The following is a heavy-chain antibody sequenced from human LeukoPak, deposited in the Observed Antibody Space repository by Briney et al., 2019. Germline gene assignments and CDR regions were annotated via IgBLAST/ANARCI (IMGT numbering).Heavy chain of an antibody. J-gene: IGHJ4*02. Sequence: GGSLRLSCAASGFTFSSYAMHWVRQAPGKGLEWVAVISYDGSSKYYADSVKGRFTTSRDNSKNTLYLQMNSLRAEDTAVYYCARDLELPYYFDYWGQGTLVTVSS. D-gene: IGHD1-26*01. CDR3: ARDLELPYYFDY. CDR2: ISYDGSSK. V-gene: IGHV3-30*04. CDR1: GFTFSSYA.